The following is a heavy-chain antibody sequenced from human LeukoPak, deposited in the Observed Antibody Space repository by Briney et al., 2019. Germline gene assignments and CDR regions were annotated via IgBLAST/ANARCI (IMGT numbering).Heavy chain of an antibody. J-gene: IGHJ3*02. V-gene: IGHV3-9*01. CDR2: PSWESGTT. CDR1: GFTFKHFA. Sequence: GRYLRLYCVASGFTFKHFAMHWVPQVPGKGLDWVSTPSWESGTTAYEESVKGRITISRANAKNYIYLQMMSLKDADSDLCSCVKGGPDGYKSDGAFHIWGQGTVVTVS. CDR3: VKGGPDGYKSDGAFHI. D-gene: IGHD5-24*01.